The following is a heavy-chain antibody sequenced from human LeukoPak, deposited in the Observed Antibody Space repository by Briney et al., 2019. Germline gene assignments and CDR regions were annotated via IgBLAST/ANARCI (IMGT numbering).Heavy chain of an antibody. CDR2: ISAYNGNT. D-gene: IGHD3-10*01. J-gene: IGHJ4*02. Sequence: ASVKVSCKASGYTFTSYGISWVRQAPGQGLEWMGWISAYNGNTNYAQKLQGRVTMTTDTSTSTAYMELRSLRSDDTAVYYCARGKNYYGSGSYYLPDYWGQGTLVTVSS. V-gene: IGHV1-18*01. CDR3: ARGKNYYGSGSYYLPDY. CDR1: GYTFTSYG.